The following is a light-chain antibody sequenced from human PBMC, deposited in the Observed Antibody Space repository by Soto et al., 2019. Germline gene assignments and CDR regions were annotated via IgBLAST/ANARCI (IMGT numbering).Light chain of an antibody. CDR1: QSVSSSY. CDR3: QQYGSSPRT. CDR2: GAS. J-gene: IGKJ1*01. V-gene: IGKV3-20*01. Sequence: EIVLTQSPGTLSLSPGERATLSCRASQSVSSSYLAWYQQKPGQAPWILIYGASSRATGIPDRFSGSGSGTDFTLTISRLEPEDFAVYYCQQYGSSPRTFGQGTKVEIK.